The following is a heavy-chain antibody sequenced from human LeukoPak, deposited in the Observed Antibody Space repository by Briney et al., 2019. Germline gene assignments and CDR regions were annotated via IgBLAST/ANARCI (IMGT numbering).Heavy chain of an antibody. CDR2: ISFDGQSQ. D-gene: IGHD5-12*01. CDR3: ARSPDIHVAPLDY. Sequence: GGSLRLSCAASGFFFNSFAMYWVRQAPGQGLEWVAVISFDGQSQDYADSVNGRFTISRDNSNKMLYLQMDSLRGEDTAVYYCARSPDIHVAPLDYWGQGTLVTVSA. CDR1: GFFFNSFA. J-gene: IGHJ4*02. V-gene: IGHV3-30*04.